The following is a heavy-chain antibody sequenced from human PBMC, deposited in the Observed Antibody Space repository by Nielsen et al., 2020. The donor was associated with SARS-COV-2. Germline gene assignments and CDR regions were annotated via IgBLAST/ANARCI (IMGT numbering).Heavy chain of an antibody. J-gene: IGHJ4*02. V-gene: IGHV3-30-3*01. Sequence: GESLKISCAASGFTFSSYAMHWVRQAPGKGLEWVAVISYDGSNKYYADSVKGRFTISRDNSKNTLYLQMNSLRAEDTAVYCCARGPLDTAMEKGGFDYWGQGTLVTVSS. D-gene: IGHD5-18*01. CDR2: ISYDGSNK. CDR1: GFTFSSYA. CDR3: ARGPLDTAMEKGGFDY.